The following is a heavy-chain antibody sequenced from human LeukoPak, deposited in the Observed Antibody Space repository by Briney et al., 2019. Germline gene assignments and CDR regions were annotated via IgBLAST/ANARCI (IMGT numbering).Heavy chain of an antibody. D-gene: IGHD3-10*01. J-gene: IGHJ4*02. V-gene: IGHV4-31*03. CDR3: ARGGNRFGGFYFDY. CDR1: ADSLSSGGHY. Sequence: SQTLSLTCTVSADSLSSGGHYWAWIRQFPGKGLESIGFIHHSGRSRRNPSLKDRVAISVDTSRKQFALKLSSVTAADTAMYYCARGGNRFGGFYFDYWGQGIQVIVSS. CDR2: IHHSGRS.